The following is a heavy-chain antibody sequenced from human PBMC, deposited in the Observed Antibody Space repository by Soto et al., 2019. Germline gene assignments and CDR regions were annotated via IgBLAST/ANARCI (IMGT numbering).Heavy chain of an antibody. Sequence: QLQLQESGSGLVKPSQTLSLTCAVSGGSISSGGYSWSWIRQPPWKGLEGSGYIYHSGSTYYNPSLKSRVTISVDRSKNQFSLKLSSVTAADTAVYYCAGGIAARPLGYWGQGTLVTVSS. V-gene: IGHV4-30-2*01. D-gene: IGHD6-6*01. CDR3: AGGIAARPLGY. J-gene: IGHJ4*02. CDR2: IYHSGST. CDR1: GGSISSGGYS.